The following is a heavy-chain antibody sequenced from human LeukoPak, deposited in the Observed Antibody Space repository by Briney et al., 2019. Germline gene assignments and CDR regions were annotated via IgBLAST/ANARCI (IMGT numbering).Heavy chain of an antibody. Sequence: GGSLRLSCAASGFLFSSYGMYWVRQAPGKGLEGVAFIQYDGSNQYYADSVKGRFTISRDNAKNSLFLQMHSLRAEDTAVYYCARVLEAAAFDYWGQGTLVTVSS. J-gene: IGHJ4*02. CDR3: ARVLEAAAFDY. D-gene: IGHD6-13*01. CDR1: GFLFSSYG. CDR2: IQYDGSNQ. V-gene: IGHV3-30*02.